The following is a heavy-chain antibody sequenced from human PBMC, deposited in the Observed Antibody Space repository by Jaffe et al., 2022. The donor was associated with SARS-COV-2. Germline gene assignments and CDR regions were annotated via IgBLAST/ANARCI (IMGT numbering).Heavy chain of an antibody. CDR2: IKQDGSEK. Sequence: EVQLVESGGGLVQPGGSLRLSCAASGFTFSSYWMSWVRQAPGKGLEWVANIKQDGSEKYYVDSVKGRFTISRDNAKNSLYLQMNSLRAEDTAVYYCARGERYFDWLLYTPSGYYFDYWGQGTLVTVSS. CDR1: GFTFSSYW. CDR3: ARGERYFDWLLYTPSGYYFDY. D-gene: IGHD3-9*01. J-gene: IGHJ4*02. V-gene: IGHV3-7*03.